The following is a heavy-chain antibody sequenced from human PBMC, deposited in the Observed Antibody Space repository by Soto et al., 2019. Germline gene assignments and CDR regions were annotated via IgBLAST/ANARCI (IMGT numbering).Heavy chain of an antibody. CDR1: GYTFTSYG. CDR2: ISAYNGNT. D-gene: IGHD6-19*01. Sequence: QVQLVQSGAEVKKPGASVKVSCKASGYTFTSYGISWVRQAPGQGLEWMGWISAYNGNTNYAQQLQGRVTMTTDTSTSPAYLDLRSLRSDDTAVYYWARLAIAGAGTGGWFDPWGQGTLVTVSS. V-gene: IGHV1-18*01. CDR3: ARLAIAGAGTGGWFDP. J-gene: IGHJ5*02.